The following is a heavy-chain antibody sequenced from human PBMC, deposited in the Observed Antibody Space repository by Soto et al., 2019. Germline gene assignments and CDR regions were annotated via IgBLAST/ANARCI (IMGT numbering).Heavy chain of an antibody. CDR2: TYYRSKWYN. V-gene: IGHV6-1*01. Sequence: SQTLSLTCAISGDSVSSNSAAWNWIRQSPSRGLEWLGRTYYRSKWYNDYAVSVKSRITINPDTSKNQFSLQLNSVTPEDTAVYSCARDLNKVAVAGMRLDVWGQGTTVTVSS. D-gene: IGHD6-19*01. J-gene: IGHJ6*02. CDR1: GDSVSSNSAA. CDR3: ARDLNKVAVAGMRLDV.